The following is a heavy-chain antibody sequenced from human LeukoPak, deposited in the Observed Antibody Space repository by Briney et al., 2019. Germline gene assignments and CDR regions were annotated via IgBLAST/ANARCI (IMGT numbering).Heavy chain of an antibody. V-gene: IGHV3-48*03. CDR3: ARFYPICSSSSCYTP. Sequence: AGGSLRLSCAASGFTFSSYEMNWVRQAPGKGLEWVAYISNSGSSKYYADSVKGRFTISRDNAKNSMYLEMNSLRAEDTALYHCARFYPICSSSSCYTPWGQGTRVTVSS. CDR2: ISNSGSSK. D-gene: IGHD2-2*01. CDR1: GFTFSSYE. J-gene: IGHJ5*02.